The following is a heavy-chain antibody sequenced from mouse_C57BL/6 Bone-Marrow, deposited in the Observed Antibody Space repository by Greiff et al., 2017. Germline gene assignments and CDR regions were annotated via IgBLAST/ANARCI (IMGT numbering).Heavy chain of an antibody. J-gene: IGHJ1*03. Sequence: EVKVVESEGGFVQPGSSMKLSCTASGFTFSDYYMAWVRQVPEKGLEWVANINYDGSSTYYLDSLKSRFIISRDNAKNILYLQMSSLKSEDTATYYCARDPLWYFDVWGTGTTVTVSS. D-gene: IGHD6-1*01. V-gene: IGHV5-16*01. CDR2: INYDGSST. CDR3: ARDPLWYFDV. CDR1: GFTFSDYY.